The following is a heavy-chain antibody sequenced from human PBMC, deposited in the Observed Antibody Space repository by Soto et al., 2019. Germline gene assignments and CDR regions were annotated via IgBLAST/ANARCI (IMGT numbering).Heavy chain of an antibody. Sequence: WGSLIVAREYSVFTFSGSAMHWVRQASGKGLDWVGRIRSKANSYATAYAAAVKGRFSISGDESKNTAYLQMNRLKTDDTAVYYCTSQSPDDMIRKWGQGTKVTVSS. CDR1: VFTFSGSA. D-gene: IGHD3-22*01. V-gene: IGHV3-73*01. CDR3: TSQSPDDMIRK. CDR2: IRSKANSYAT. J-gene: IGHJ4*02.